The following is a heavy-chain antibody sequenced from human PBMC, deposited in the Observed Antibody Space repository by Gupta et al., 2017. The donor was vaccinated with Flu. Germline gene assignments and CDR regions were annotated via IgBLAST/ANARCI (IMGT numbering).Heavy chain of an antibody. CDR3: ARFRTDYGDYRLDS. V-gene: IGHV4-59*08. Sequence: QVQLQESGPGVVQPSETLSLTCTVSGGSISRHYGTWIRQSPGEGREWIAYIKYNGNTHYNPPPKSRVTISMDASKNQFSLKVRSVTAADTATYYCARFRTDYGDYRLDSWGQGTLVAVSS. D-gene: IGHD4-17*01. CDR1: GGSISRHY. CDR2: IKYNGNT. J-gene: IGHJ4*02.